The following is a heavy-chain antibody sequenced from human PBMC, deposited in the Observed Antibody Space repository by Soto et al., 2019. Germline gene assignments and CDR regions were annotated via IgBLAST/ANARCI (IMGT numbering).Heavy chain of an antibody. CDR3: ARDRVDCSSTSCYPRFDY. CDR1: GGSISNYY. V-gene: IGHV4-59*01. CDR2: IYYSGST. D-gene: IGHD2-2*01. J-gene: IGHJ4*02. Sequence: LSLTCTVSGGSISNYYWSWIRQPPGKGLEWIGYIYYSGSTNYNPSLKSRVTISVDTSKNQFSLKLSSVTAADTAVYYCARDRVDCSSTSCYPRFDYWGQGTLVTVSS.